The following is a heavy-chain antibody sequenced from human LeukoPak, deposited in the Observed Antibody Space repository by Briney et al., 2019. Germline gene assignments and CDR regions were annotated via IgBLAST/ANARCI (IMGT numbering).Heavy chain of an antibody. CDR2: IRYDGSNK. Sequence: GGSLRLSCAASGFTFSSYGMHWVRRAPGKGLEWVAFIRYDGSNKYYADSVKGRFTISRDNSKNTLYLQMNSLRAEDTAVYYCARYCSSTRCYMPNDYWGQGTLVTVSS. J-gene: IGHJ4*02. V-gene: IGHV3-30*02. D-gene: IGHD2-2*02. CDR1: GFTFSSYG. CDR3: ARYCSSTRCYMPNDY.